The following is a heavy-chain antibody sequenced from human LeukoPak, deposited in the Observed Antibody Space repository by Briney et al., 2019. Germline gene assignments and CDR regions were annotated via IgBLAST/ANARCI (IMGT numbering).Heavy chain of an antibody. CDR2: ISSSSSYI. J-gene: IGHJ5*02. Sequence: GGSLRLSCAASGFTFSSYSMNWVRQAPGKGLEWVSSISSSSSYIYYADSVKGRFTISRDNAKNSLYRQMNSLRAEDTAVYYCARDLSSSTNWFDPWGQGTLVTVSS. V-gene: IGHV3-21*01. CDR1: GFTFSSYS. CDR3: ARDLSSSTNWFDP. D-gene: IGHD6-13*01.